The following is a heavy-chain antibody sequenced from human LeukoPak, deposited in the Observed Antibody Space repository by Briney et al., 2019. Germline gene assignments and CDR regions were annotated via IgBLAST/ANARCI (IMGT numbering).Heavy chain of an antibody. CDR1: GGSISSSYW. CDR3: ARIDYYGSGSSLDY. D-gene: IGHD3-10*01. J-gene: IGHJ4*02. V-gene: IGHV4-4*02. CDR2: VYHSGST. Sequence: SETLSLTCAVSGGSISSSYWWTWVRQPPGKGLEWIGEVYHSGSTNYNPSLKSRVTMSVDTSKNQFSLKLSSVTAADTAVYYCARIDYYGSGSSLDYWGQGTLVTVSS.